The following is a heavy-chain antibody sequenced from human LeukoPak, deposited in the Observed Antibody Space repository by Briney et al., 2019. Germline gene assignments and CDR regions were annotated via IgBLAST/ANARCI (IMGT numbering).Heavy chain of an antibody. Sequence: ASVKVSCKASGYTFTSYYMHWVRQAPGQGLEWMGWINPNSGGTNYAQKFQGRVTMTRDTSISTAYMELSRLRSDDTAVYYCATLGYCSSTSCNDYWGQGTLVTVSS. CDR3: ATLGYCSSTSCNDY. CDR1: GYTFTSYY. D-gene: IGHD2-2*01. CDR2: INPNSGGT. J-gene: IGHJ4*02. V-gene: IGHV1-2*02.